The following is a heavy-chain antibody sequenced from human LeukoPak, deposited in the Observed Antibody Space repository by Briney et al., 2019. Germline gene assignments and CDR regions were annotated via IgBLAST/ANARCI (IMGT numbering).Heavy chain of an antibody. CDR2: ISGSGGST. D-gene: IGHD4-11*01. CDR3: AKADYSTTYFDY. Sequence: GGSLRLSCAASGFTFSSYAMSWVRQAPGKGLEWVSAISGSGGSTYYADSVKGRFTISRDNSKNALYLQMNSLRAEDTAVYYCAKADYSTTYFDYWGQGTLVTVSS. J-gene: IGHJ4*02. CDR1: GFTFSSYA. V-gene: IGHV3-23*01.